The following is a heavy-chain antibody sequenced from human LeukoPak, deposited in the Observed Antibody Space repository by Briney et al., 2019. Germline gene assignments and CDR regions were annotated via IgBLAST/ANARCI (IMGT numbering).Heavy chain of an antibody. D-gene: IGHD6-19*01. J-gene: IGHJ3*02. CDR3: ARAPPTIAVAGSAFDI. CDR1: GGSISSGGCY. Sequence: PSQTLSLTCTVSGGSISSGGCYWSWIRQQPGKGLEWIGYIYYSGSTYNPSLKSRITISVDTSKNQFSLKMSSVTAADTAVYYCARAPPTIAVAGSAFDIWGQGTMVTVSS. V-gene: IGHV4-31*03. CDR2: IYYSGST.